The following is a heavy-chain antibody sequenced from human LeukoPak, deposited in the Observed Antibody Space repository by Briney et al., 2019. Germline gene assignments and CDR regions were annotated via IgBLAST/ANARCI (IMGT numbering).Heavy chain of an antibody. J-gene: IGHJ5*02. CDR3: VRGVYGSGSYWFDP. D-gene: IGHD3-10*01. Sequence: ASVKVSCKASGYTFTNYYMHWVRQAPGQGLEWMGVVNPAGGSTSYAQIFQDRVTMTRETSTSRVHMELSSLRSEDTAVYYCVRGVYGSGSYWFDPWGQGTLVTVSS. CDR2: VNPAGGST. V-gene: IGHV1-46*01. CDR1: GYTFTNYY.